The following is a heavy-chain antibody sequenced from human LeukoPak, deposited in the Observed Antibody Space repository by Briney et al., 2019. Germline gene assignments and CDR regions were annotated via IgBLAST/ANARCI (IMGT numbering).Heavy chain of an antibody. Sequence: ASVKVSCKASGYTFIDYAINWVRQAPGQGLEWMGWINTNTGNPTYAQGFTGRFVFSLDTSVNTAYLQISILKAQDTAVYFCAREGPGASNWFDSWGQGSLVSASS. V-gene: IGHV7-4-1*02. CDR1: GYTFIDYA. CDR3: AREGPGASNWFDS. D-gene: IGHD2-2*01. CDR2: INTNTGNP. J-gene: IGHJ5*01.